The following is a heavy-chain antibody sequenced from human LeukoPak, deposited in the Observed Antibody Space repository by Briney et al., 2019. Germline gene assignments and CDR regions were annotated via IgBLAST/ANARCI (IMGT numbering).Heavy chain of an antibody. D-gene: IGHD2-2*02. CDR1: GFTFDDYG. CDR3: AKDIEGDVVVPAAIRGATTGFDY. J-gene: IGHJ4*02. CDR2: ISWNSGSI. V-gene: IGHV3-9*01. Sequence: GGSLRLSCAASGFTFDDYGMSWVRQAPGKGLEWVSGISWNSGSIGYADSVKGRFTISRDNAKNSLYLQMNSLRAEDTALYYCAKDIEGDVVVPAAIRGATTGFDYWAREPWSPSPQ.